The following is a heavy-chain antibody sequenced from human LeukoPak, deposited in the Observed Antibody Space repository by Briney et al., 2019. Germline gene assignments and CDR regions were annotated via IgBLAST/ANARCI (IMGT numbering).Heavy chain of an antibody. CDR3: AKGDVLPSYPTFDY. CDR2: ISASGGTT. J-gene: IGHJ4*02. V-gene: IGHV3-23*01. CDR1: GFTFSSYA. Sequence: GGSLRLSCAASGFTFSSYALSWVRQAPGKGLEWVSVISASGGTTYYADSVKGRFTISRDTSKDTVYLQMHSLRVEDTAVYYCAKGDVLPSYPTFDYWGQGTLVTVSS. D-gene: IGHD3-9*01.